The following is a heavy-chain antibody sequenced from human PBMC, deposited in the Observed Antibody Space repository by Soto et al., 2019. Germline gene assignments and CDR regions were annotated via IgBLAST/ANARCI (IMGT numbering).Heavy chain of an antibody. CDR2: ISYDGSNK. CDR3: AKDRGVAGTLYYFDY. Sequence: GGSLRLSCAASGFTFSIYGMHWVRQAPGKGLEWVAVISYDGSNKYYADSVRGRFTISRDNSKNTLYLQMNSLRAEDTAVYYCAKDRGVAGTLYYFDYWGQGTLVTVSS. D-gene: IGHD6-19*01. V-gene: IGHV3-30*18. CDR1: GFTFSIYG. J-gene: IGHJ4*02.